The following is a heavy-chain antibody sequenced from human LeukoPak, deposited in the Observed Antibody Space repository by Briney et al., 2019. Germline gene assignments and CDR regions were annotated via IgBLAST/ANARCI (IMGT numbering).Heavy chain of an antibody. CDR1: GGSISSYY. D-gene: IGHD2-2*02. J-gene: IGHJ3*02. CDR2: IYYSGST. CDR3: ARGGYCSSTSCYSDAFDI. V-gene: IGHV4-59*01. Sequence: SETLSLTCTVSGGSISSYYWSWIRQPPGKGLEWIGYIYYSGSTNYNPSLKSRVTISVDTSKNQFSLKLNSVTAADTAVYYCARGGYCSSTSCYSDAFDIWGQGTMVTVSS.